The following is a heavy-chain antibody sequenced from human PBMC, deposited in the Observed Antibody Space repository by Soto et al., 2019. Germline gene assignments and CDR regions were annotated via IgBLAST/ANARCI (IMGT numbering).Heavy chain of an antibody. D-gene: IGHD6-19*01. CDR2: ISHDGSST. CDR3: TSLSIAVAHLAFDI. CDR1: GFSFSGLW. V-gene: IGHV3-74*01. Sequence: EVQLVESGGGLVQPGGSMRLSCAASGFSFSGLWVHWVRQAAGEGLVWVSRISHDGSSTSYADSVEGRFTITRDNARNTVYLQMNSLRVEDTAVYYCTSLSIAVAHLAFDIWGQGTMVTVSS. J-gene: IGHJ3*02.